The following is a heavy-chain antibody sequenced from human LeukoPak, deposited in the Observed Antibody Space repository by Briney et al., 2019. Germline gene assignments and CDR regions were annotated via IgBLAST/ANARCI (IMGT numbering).Heavy chain of an antibody. D-gene: IGHD4-17*01. V-gene: IGHV4-4*07. CDR2: IYTSGRT. CDR3: ARSHPSTYYGDYFDY. CDR1: GGSIRNYF. Sequence: SETLSLICTVSGGSIRNYFWSWIRQPAGKGLEWIGHIYTSGRTNYNPSLKSRVTMSVNTSKNQFSLKMSSVTAADTAVYYCARSHPSTYYGDYFDYWGQGTLVTVSS. J-gene: IGHJ4*02.